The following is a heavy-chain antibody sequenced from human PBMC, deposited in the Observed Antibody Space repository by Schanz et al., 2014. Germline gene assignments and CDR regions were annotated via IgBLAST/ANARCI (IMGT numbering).Heavy chain of an antibody. CDR2: IWYDGTDR. Sequence: VQLVESGGGVVQPGRSLRLSCAGSGFSFSDYGMHWVRQAPGRGLEWVAVIWYDGTDRYYADSVKGRFTVSRDNSKNTVDLQMDSLRADDTAVYYCARYNSGHSDYWGQGTLVTVSS. CDR1: GFSFSDYG. V-gene: IGHV3-33*08. J-gene: IGHJ4*02. D-gene: IGHD6-19*01. CDR3: ARYNSGHSDY.